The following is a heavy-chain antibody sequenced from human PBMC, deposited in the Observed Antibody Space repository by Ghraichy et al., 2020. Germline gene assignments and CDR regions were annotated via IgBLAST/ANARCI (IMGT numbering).Heavy chain of an antibody. V-gene: IGHV4-59*01. Sequence: SETLSLTCTVSGGSISSYYWSWIRQPPGKGLEWIGDIYYSGSTNYNPSLKSRVTISVDTSKNQFSLKLSSVTAADTAVYYCARAGTRFGASWLDPWGPGTLVTVSS. CDR1: GGSISSYY. CDR2: IYYSGST. CDR3: ARAGTRFGASWLDP. J-gene: IGHJ5*02. D-gene: IGHD1-14*01.